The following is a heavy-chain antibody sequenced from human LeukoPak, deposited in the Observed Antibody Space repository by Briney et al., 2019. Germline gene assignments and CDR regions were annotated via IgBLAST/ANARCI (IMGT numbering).Heavy chain of an antibody. V-gene: IGHV3-74*01. CDR2: INSDGSST. Sequence: GGSLRLSCAASGFTFSSYWMHWVRQAPGKGLVWVSRINSDGSSTFYADSVKGRFTTSRDNAENTVYLQMNSLRTDDTAVYYCARIPGGSGSQYDYWGQGTLVIVSS. J-gene: IGHJ4*02. CDR1: GFTFSSYW. D-gene: IGHD3-10*01. CDR3: ARIPGGSGSQYDY.